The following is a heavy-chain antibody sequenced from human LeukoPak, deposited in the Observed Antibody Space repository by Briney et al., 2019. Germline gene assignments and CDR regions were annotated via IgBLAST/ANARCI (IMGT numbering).Heavy chain of an antibody. CDR2: INPNSGGT. Sequence: ASVKVSCKASGYTFTGYYMHWVRQAPGQGLEWMGWINPNSGGTNYAQKFQGRVTMTRDTSISTAYMELSRLRSDDTAVYYCARDSATLRYFDWSKVNWFDPWGRGTLVTVSS. J-gene: IGHJ5*02. CDR1: GYTFTGYY. D-gene: IGHD3-9*01. CDR3: ARDSATLRYFDWSKVNWFDP. V-gene: IGHV1-2*02.